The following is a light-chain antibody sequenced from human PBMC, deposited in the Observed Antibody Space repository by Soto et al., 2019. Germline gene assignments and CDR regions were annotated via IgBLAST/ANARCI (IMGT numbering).Light chain of an antibody. Sequence: QSALTQPASVSGSPGQSIAISCTGTRSDVGGYNFVSWYQQHPGEAPKLIIHEVTNRPSGVSVRFSGSKSGNTASLTIYGLQANDEADYYCSSHTAYNTRFSGSGTKVTVL. CDR1: RSDVGGYNF. CDR3: SSHTAYNTRF. CDR2: EVT. V-gene: IGLV2-14*01. J-gene: IGLJ1*01.